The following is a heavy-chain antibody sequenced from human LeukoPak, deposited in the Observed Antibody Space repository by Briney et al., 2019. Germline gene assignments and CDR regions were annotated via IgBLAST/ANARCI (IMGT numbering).Heavy chain of an antibody. D-gene: IGHD5-24*01. J-gene: IGHJ2*01. CDR2: ISPYNGNA. CDR3: ARGWLQPYWYFDR. Sequence: ASVKVSCKASGYTFSNYGISWVRQAPGQGLGWMGWISPYNGNADYAQKLQGRVTMTTDTSTTTGYMELRSLRSDDTAVYYCARGWLQPYWYFDRWGRGTLVTV. V-gene: IGHV1-18*01. CDR1: GYTFSNYG.